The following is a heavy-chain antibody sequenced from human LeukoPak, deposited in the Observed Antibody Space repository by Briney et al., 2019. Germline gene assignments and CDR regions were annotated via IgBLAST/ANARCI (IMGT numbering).Heavy chain of an antibody. CDR2: MNPNSGNT. V-gene: IGHV1-8*01. D-gene: IGHD3-10*01. CDR1: GYTFTNYD. CDR3: ARGILWFGDDV. J-gene: IGHJ6*04. Sequence: ASVKVSCKASGYTFTNYDINWVRQATGQGLEWMGWMNPNSGNTGYAQKFQGRVTMTRNTSIRTAYMELSSLRSEDTAVYYCARGILWFGDDVWGKGTTVTISS.